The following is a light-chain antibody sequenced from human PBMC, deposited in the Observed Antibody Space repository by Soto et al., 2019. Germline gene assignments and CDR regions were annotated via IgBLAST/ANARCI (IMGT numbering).Light chain of an antibody. V-gene: IGLV2-14*01. J-gene: IGLJ1*01. Sequence: QSALTQPASVSGSPGQSIAISCTESGSDVGGYSYVSWYQQHPGKAPKLIIYDVSNRPSGVSNRFSGSKSGNTASLTISGLQAEDEADYYCSSYTSSSSVFGTGTKLTVL. CDR1: GSDVGGYSY. CDR2: DVS. CDR3: SSYTSSSSV.